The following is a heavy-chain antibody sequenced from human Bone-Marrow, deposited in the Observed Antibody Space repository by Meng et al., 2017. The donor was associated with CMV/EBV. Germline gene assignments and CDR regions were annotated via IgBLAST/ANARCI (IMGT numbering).Heavy chain of an antibody. Sequence: GESLKISCAASGFTVSNNYMSWVRQAPGKGLEWVSIIYSGGSTYYADSVKGRFTISRDNSKNTVYLQMNSLRVEDTAVYYCAKDLDGGDKGWGQGTLVTVSS. CDR3: AKDLDGGDKG. J-gene: IGHJ1*01. CDR1: GFTVSNNY. V-gene: IGHV3-53*05. CDR2: IYSGGST. D-gene: IGHD2-21*02.